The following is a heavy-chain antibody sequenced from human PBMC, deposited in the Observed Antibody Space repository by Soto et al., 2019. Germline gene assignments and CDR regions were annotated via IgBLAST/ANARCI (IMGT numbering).Heavy chain of an antibody. D-gene: IGHD2-2*01. CDR3: ARVHPWSGYCSSTSCSTGHFDY. V-gene: IGHV4-38-2*01. Sequence: SETLSLTCAVSGCSISSGYYWGWIRQPPGKGLEWIGSIYHSGSTYYNPSLKSRVTISVDTSKNQFSLKLSSVTAADTAVYYCARVHPWSGYCSSTSCSTGHFDYWGQGTLVTVSS. CDR2: IYHSGST. CDR1: GCSISSGYY. J-gene: IGHJ4*02.